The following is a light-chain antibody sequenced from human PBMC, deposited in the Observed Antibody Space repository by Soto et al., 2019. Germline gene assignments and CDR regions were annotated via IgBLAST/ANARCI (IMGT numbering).Light chain of an antibody. CDR2: GAS. V-gene: IGKV3-20*01. CDR1: QSVSSNY. CDR3: QQYGSSLTWT. J-gene: IGKJ1*01. Sequence: EIVLTQSPGTLSLSPGERATLPCRASQSVSSNYLAWYQQKPGQAPRLLIYGASSRATGIPDRFSGSGSGTDFTLTISRLEPEDFAVYYCQQYGSSLTWTFGQGTKVDI.